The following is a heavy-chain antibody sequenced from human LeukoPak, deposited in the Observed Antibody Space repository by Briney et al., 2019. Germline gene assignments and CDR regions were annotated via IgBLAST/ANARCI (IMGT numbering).Heavy chain of an antibody. CDR1: GFTFGNYW. D-gene: IGHD2-2*01. CDR3: AREQEDCTGTTCYRAFDV. CDR2: VHSDASIT. Sequence: LSGGSLRLSCAASGFTFGNYWINWVRQAPGKGLVWVSRVHSDASITNYADSVKGRFSISRDSAKNTLYLQMSSLRSEDTAVYYCAREQEDCTGTTCYRAFDVWGQGTMVTVS. J-gene: IGHJ3*01. V-gene: IGHV3-74*01.